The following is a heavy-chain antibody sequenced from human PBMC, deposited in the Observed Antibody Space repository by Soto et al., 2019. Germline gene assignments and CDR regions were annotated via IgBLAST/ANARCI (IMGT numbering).Heavy chain of an antibody. D-gene: IGHD1-26*01. CDR2: INHSGST. V-gene: IGHV4-34*01. CDR3: ARGLIKQWEQRWFDP. Sequence: QVQLQQWGAGLLKPSETLSLTCAVYGGSFSGYYWSWIRQPPGKGLEWIGEINHSGSTNYNPSLKSRVTISVDTSKNQFSLKLSSVTAADTAVYYCARGLIKQWEQRWFDPWGQGTLFTVSS. CDR1: GGSFSGYY. J-gene: IGHJ5*02.